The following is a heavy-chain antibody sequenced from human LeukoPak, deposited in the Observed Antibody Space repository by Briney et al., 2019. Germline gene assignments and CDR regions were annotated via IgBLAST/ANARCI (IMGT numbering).Heavy chain of an antibody. V-gene: IGHV4-4*07. CDR3: ARDDLVLMVYAPPQGY. D-gene: IGHD2-8*01. Sequence: SETLCFTCALSTDCLSSYYWSWIRQPPGKGLQPIWRIYISGSTKYNPSLKSRVTMSVDTSKNQLSLKLSSMTAADTAVYYCARDDLVLMVYAPPQGYWGQGTLVTVSS. J-gene: IGHJ4*02. CDR2: IYISGST. CDR1: TDCLSSYY.